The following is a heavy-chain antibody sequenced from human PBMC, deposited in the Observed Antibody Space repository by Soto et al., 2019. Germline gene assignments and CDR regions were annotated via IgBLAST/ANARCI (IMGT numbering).Heavy chain of an antibody. CDR2: ISYDGSNT. CDR1: GCTFSRFS. J-gene: IGHJ6*02. D-gene: IGHD3-10*02. CDR3: ARDHGMFLSYYYYGMDV. V-gene: IGHV3-30-3*01. Sequence: QVQLVESGGGVVQPGRSLTLSCAASGCTFSRFSMHWVRQAPGKGLAWVAVISYDGSNTHYAESVKGRFNISRDDSKNTVYLQMNNLRGEDSAVYYCARDHGMFLSYYYYGMDVWGQGTTVTVSS.